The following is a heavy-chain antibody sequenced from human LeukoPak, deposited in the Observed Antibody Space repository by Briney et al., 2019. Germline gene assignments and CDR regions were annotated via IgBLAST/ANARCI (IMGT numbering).Heavy chain of an antibody. V-gene: IGHV1-46*01. Sequence: ASVKLSCKASGYTFTSYHMHWVRQAPGQGLEWMGIINPSGGSTSYAQKFQGRVTITRDTPTSTVYMELSSLRSEDTAVYYCARDQGVSIAVAVFDYWGQGTLVTVSS. CDR2: INPSGGST. D-gene: IGHD6-19*01. CDR1: GYTFTSYH. J-gene: IGHJ4*02. CDR3: ARDQGVSIAVAVFDY.